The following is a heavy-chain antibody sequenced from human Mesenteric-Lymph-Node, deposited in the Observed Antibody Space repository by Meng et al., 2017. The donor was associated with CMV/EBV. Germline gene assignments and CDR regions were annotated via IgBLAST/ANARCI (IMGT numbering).Heavy chain of an antibody. D-gene: IGHD4-17*01. CDR1: GGSVSSGSYY. CDR2: ISYSGRT. J-gene: IGHJ6*02. Sequence: GSLRLSCTVSGGSVSSGSYYWSWIRQSPGKGLEWIGYISYSGRTYYNPSFKSRVTISLDTSKNQFSLKLTSVTAADTAVYYCARDGNGGYSGYFYGMDVWGQGTTVTVSS. CDR3: ARDGNGGYSGYFYGMDV. V-gene: IGHV4-61*01.